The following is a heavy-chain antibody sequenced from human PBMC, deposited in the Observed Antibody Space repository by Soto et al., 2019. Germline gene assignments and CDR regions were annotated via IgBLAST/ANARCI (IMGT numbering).Heavy chain of an antibody. Sequence: SETLSLTCTFSGGSINSFGYYWSCILQHPGKGLEWIGYIYYSGSTYYNPSLKSRVTISVDTSKNQFSLKLSSVTAADTAVYYCARTRHDYGDYVDYWGQGTLVTVSS. CDR1: GGSINSFGYY. CDR2: IYYSGST. V-gene: IGHV4-61*08. CDR3: ARTRHDYGDYVDY. D-gene: IGHD4-17*01. J-gene: IGHJ4*02.